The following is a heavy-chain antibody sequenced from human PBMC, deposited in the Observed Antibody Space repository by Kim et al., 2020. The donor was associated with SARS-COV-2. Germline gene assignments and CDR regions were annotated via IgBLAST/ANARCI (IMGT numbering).Heavy chain of an antibody. V-gene: IGHV4-59*01. J-gene: IGHJ4*02. CDR3: ARNGGYDYGIDY. D-gene: IGHD5-12*01. Sequence: NYNPSLKSRVTISVDTSKNQFVLKLSSVTAADTAVYYCARNGGYDYGIDYWGQGTLVTVSS.